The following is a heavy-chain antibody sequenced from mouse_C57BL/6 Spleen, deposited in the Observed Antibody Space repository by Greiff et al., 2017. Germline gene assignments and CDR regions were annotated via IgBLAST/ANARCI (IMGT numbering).Heavy chain of an antibody. CDR1: GFSFNTYA. D-gene: IGHD1-1*01. V-gene: IGHV10-1*01. Sequence: EVQLVESGGGLVQPKGSLKFSCAASGFSFNTYAMNWVRQAPGKGLEWVASISSKSNNYATYYADSVKDRFTIFRDDTESMLYLQMNNLKTYDTSIYYCGIDYYGSIYAMDYWGQGTSVTVSS. CDR2: ISSKSNNYAT. CDR3: GIDYYGSIYAMDY. J-gene: IGHJ4*01.